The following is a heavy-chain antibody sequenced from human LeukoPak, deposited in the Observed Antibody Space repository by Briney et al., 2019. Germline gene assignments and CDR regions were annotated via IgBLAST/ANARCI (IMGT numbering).Heavy chain of an antibody. CDR1: GFIFSSYE. J-gene: IGHJ6*02. V-gene: IGHV3-48*03. D-gene: IGHD5-18*01. Sequence: PGGSLRLSCAASGFIFSSYEMNGVRQARGKGLEGVSYISSSGSTIYYADSVKGRFTISRDNANNSLYLQMNSLRAEDTAVYYCARVRSVDTAMAPYYYYYYGMDVWGQGTTVTVSS. CDR2: ISSSGSTI. CDR3: ARVRSVDTAMAPYYYYYYGMDV.